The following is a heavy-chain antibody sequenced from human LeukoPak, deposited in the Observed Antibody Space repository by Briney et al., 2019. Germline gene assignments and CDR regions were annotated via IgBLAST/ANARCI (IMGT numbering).Heavy chain of an antibody. CDR2: IWYDGSNK. D-gene: IGHD3-10*01. Sequence: PGGSLRLSCAASGFTFSSYGMHWVRQAPGKGLEWVAVIWYDGSNKYYADSVKGRFTISRDNSKNTLYLQMNSLRAEDTAVYYCARDPGEWFGESHQKYYYYYYMDVWGKGTTVTVSS. J-gene: IGHJ6*03. CDR3: ARDPGEWFGESHQKYYYYYYMDV. CDR1: GFTFSSYG. V-gene: IGHV3-33*01.